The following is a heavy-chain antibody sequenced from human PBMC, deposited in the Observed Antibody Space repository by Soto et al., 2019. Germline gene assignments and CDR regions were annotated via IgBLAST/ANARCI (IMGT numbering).Heavy chain of an antibody. Sequence: GGSLRLSCEASGFTFSSYGMHWVRQAPGKGLEWVAVIWYDGSNKYYADSVKGRFTISRDNSKNTLYLQMNSLRAEDTAVYYCARVSEPRVVVAATRGLSLGSLGNWGQGTLLTVSS. D-gene: IGHD2-15*01. J-gene: IGHJ4*02. V-gene: IGHV3-33*01. CDR1: GFTFSSYG. CDR3: ARVSEPRVVVAATRGLSLGSLGN. CDR2: IWYDGSNK.